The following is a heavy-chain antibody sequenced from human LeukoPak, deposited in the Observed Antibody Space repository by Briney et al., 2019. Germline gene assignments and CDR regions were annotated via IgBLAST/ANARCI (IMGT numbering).Heavy chain of an antibody. Sequence: ASVKVSFKASGYTFTGYYMHWVRQAPGQGLEWMGWINPNSGGTNYAQKFQGRVTMTRDTSISTAYMELSRLRSDDTAVYYCARGKGYYDSSGYYSPTFDYWGQGTRVTVS. CDR2: INPNSGGT. J-gene: IGHJ4*02. CDR1: GYTFTGYY. CDR3: ARGKGYYDSSGYYSPTFDY. V-gene: IGHV1-2*02. D-gene: IGHD3-22*01.